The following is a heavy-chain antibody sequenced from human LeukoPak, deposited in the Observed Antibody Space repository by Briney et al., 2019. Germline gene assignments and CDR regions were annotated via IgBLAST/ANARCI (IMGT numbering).Heavy chain of an antibody. CDR1: GFTFSSYW. V-gene: IGHV3-48*01. Sequence: GGSLRLSCAASGFTFSSYWMHWVRQAPGKGLEWVSYISSSSSTIYYADSVKGRFTISRDNAKNSLYLQMNTLRAEDTAVYYRARDRHKYNYDSGGYPPYWGQGTLVTVSS. CDR3: ARDRHKYNYDSGGYPPY. CDR2: ISSSSSTI. D-gene: IGHD3-22*01. J-gene: IGHJ4*02.